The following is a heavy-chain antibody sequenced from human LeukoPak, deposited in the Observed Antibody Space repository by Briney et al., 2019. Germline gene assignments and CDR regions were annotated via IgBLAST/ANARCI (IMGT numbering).Heavy chain of an antibody. J-gene: IGHJ4*02. CDR1: GGSISSRTYY. Sequence: PSETLSLTCTVSGGSISSRTYYWGWIRQPPGKGLEWIGEITNTGDTNYNPSLKNRVTISVDTSKRQFSLRLTSVTAADTAIYYCARAPYIRSWYQLSRGEDYWGQGTLVTVST. CDR2: ITNTGDT. V-gene: IGHV4-39*07. D-gene: IGHD6-13*01. CDR3: ARAPYIRSWYQLSRGEDY.